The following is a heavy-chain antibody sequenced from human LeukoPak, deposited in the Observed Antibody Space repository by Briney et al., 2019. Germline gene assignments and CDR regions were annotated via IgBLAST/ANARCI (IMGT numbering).Heavy chain of an antibody. D-gene: IGHD3-22*01. Sequence: GGSLRLSCAASGFTFSDYYMSWIRQAPGKGLEWVSYISSSRSTIYYADSVKGRFTISRDNAKNSLYLQMNSLRAEDTAVYYCAKAHDSSGYYYWGAFDYWGQGTLVTVSS. CDR3: AKAHDSSGYYYWGAFDY. CDR1: GFTFSDYY. CDR2: ISSSRSTI. J-gene: IGHJ4*02. V-gene: IGHV3-11*01.